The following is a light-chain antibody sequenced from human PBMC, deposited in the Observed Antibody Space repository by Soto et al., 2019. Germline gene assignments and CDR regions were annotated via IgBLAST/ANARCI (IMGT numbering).Light chain of an antibody. CDR3: QQFDNLPYT. J-gene: IGKJ2*01. CDR2: DAS. CDR1: QDIRKF. Sequence: DIEMTPSPSTLSASVGDRVTITCQASQDIRKFLNWFQQRPGAAPKLLIYDASNLETGVPSRFSAGGSGTQLTFSINSLQPEDTGTYFCQQFDNLPYTFAQGTKVDI. V-gene: IGKV1-33*01.